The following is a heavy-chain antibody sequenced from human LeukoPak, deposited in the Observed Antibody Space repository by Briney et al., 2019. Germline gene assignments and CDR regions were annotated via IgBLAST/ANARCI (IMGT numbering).Heavy chain of an antibody. CDR3: ASSSRTYCSGGSCYSLWYFDL. CDR1: GGSISSGGYS. D-gene: IGHD2-15*01. Sequence: SQTLSLTCAVSGGSISSGGYSWSWLRQPPGKGLEGMGYIYHSGSTYYNPSLKSRVTISVDRSKNQFSLKLSSVTAADTAVYYCASSSRTYCSGGSCYSLWYFDLWGRGTLVTVSS. J-gene: IGHJ2*01. V-gene: IGHV4-30-2*01. CDR2: IYHSGST.